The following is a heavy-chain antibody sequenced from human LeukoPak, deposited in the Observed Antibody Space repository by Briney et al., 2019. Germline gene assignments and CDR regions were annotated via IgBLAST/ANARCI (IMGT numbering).Heavy chain of an antibody. Sequence: GGSLRLSCAASGFTFSNYGMSWVRQAPGKGLEWVSTISGSGGSTHDADSVKGRFTVSRDNSKSTLYLQMNSLRAEDTAVYYCATSSTVTTWGYYYYYMDVWGKGTTVIISS. V-gene: IGHV3-23*01. D-gene: IGHD4-17*01. J-gene: IGHJ6*03. CDR3: ATSSTVTTWGYYYYYMDV. CDR2: ISGSGGST. CDR1: GFTFSNYG.